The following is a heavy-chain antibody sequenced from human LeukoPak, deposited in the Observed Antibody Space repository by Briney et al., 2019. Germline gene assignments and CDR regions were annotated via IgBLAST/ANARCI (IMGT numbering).Heavy chain of an antibody. V-gene: IGHV3-48*03. CDR3: AKDAVSGAADP. CDR1: GFTFSSYE. CDR2: ISSSGSTI. D-gene: IGHD3-3*01. J-gene: IGHJ5*02. Sequence: GGSLRLSCAASGFTFSSYEMNRVRQAPGKGLEWVSYISSSGSTIYYADSVKGRFTISRDNAKNILYLHMNSLSADDTAVYYCAKDAVSGAADPWGQGILVTVSS.